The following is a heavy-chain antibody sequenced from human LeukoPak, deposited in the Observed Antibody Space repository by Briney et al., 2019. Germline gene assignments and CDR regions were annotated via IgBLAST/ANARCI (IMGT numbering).Heavy chain of an antibody. CDR1: GFTFSSYA. Sequence: GRSLRLSCAASGFTFSSYAMHWVRQAPGKGLEWVAVISYDGSNKYYADSAKGRFTISRNNSKNTLYLQMNSLRAEDTAVYYCATRLSHYVDTGTDYWGQGTLVTVSS. J-gene: IGHJ4*02. V-gene: IGHV3-30-3*01. CDR2: ISYDGSNK. D-gene: IGHD5-18*01. CDR3: ATRLSHYVDTGTDY.